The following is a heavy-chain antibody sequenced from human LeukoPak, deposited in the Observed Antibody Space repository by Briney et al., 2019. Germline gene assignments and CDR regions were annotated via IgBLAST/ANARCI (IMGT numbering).Heavy chain of an antibody. J-gene: IGHJ5*02. CDR2: IYYSGST. CDR1: GGSISSGGYY. V-gene: IGHV4-31*03. D-gene: IGHD6-13*01. Sequence: PSQTLSLTCTVSGGSISSGGYYWSWIRQHPGKGLEWIGYIYYSGSTYYNPSLKSRVTISVDTSKNQFSLKLSSVTAADTAVYYCARDGRSGYRPTSGWFGPWGQGTLATVSS. CDR3: ARDGRSGYRPTSGWFGP.